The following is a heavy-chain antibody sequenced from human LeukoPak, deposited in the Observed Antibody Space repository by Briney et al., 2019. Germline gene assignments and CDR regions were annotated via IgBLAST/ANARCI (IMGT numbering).Heavy chain of an antibody. V-gene: IGHV3-30*04. CDR1: GFTFSSDA. CDR2: ISYDGSNK. D-gene: IGHD2-2*01. J-gene: IGHJ4*02. CDR3: ARGESGIVVVPAAPLDY. Sequence: GRSLRLSCAASGFTFSSDAMHWVRQAPGKGLEWVAVISYDGSNKYYADSVKGRFTISRDNSKNTLYLQMNSLRAEDTAVYYCARGESGIVVVPAAPLDYWGQGTLVTVSS.